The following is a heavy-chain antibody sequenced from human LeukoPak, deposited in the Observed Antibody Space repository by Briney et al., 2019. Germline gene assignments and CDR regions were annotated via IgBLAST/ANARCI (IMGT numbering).Heavy chain of an antibody. J-gene: IGHJ6*03. D-gene: IGHD3-10*01. CDR3: AKSGSYYYYYMDV. Sequence: PSETLSLTCTVSGDSISSYYWSWIRQPPGKGLEWIGYIDYSGSTSYSPSLKSRVTMSVDTSKKQFSLKLTSVTAADTAVYYCAKSGSYYYYYMDVWGEGTTVTVSS. CDR1: GDSISSYY. CDR2: IDYSGST. V-gene: IGHV4-59*08.